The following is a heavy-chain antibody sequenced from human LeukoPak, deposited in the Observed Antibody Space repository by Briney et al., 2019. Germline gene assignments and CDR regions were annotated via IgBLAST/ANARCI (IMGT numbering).Heavy chain of an antibody. Sequence: PGGSLRLSCAASGSTFSGSAMHWVRQASGKGLEWVGRIRSKANSYATAYAASVKGRFTISRDDSKNTAYLQMNSLKTEDTAVYYCTRQGPGYSSGFDDYWGQGTLVTVSS. CDR1: GSTFSGSA. CDR2: IRSKANSYAT. V-gene: IGHV3-73*01. CDR3: TRQGPGYSSGFDDY. J-gene: IGHJ4*02. D-gene: IGHD6-19*01.